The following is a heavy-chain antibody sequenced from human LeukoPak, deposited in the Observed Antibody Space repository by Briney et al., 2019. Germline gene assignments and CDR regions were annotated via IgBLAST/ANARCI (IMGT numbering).Heavy chain of an antibody. Sequence: GGSLRLSCAASGFTFSSYAMHWVRQAPGKGLEWVAVISHDGSNKYYADSVKGRFTISRDNSKNTLYLRMNSLRAEDTAVYYCARELVVVAAGFDYWGQGTLVTVSS. V-gene: IGHV3-30-3*01. D-gene: IGHD2-15*01. J-gene: IGHJ4*02. CDR3: ARELVVVAAGFDY. CDR2: ISHDGSNK. CDR1: GFTFSSYA.